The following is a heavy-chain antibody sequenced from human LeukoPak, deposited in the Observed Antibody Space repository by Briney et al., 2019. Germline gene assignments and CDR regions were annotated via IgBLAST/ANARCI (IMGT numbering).Heavy chain of an antibody. CDR3: ARVGYCSGGSCYGYGMDV. J-gene: IGHJ6*02. CDR1: GGSISSYY. V-gene: IGHV4-59*01. CDR2: IYYSGST. Sequence: SETLSLTCTVSGGSISSYYWSWIRQPPGKGLEWIGYIYYSGSTNYNPSLKSRVTISVDTSKNQFSLKLSSVTAADTAVYYCARVGYCSGGSCYGYGMDVWGQGTRSPSP. D-gene: IGHD2-15*01.